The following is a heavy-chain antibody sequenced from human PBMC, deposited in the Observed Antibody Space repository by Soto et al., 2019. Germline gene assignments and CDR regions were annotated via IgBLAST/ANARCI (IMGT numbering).Heavy chain of an antibody. Sequence: QVQLVQSGAGVKKPGSSVKVSGKASGGTFSSYAISWVRQAPGQGLEWMGGIIPIFGTADYAQKVQGRVTITADESTSTAYMELSSLRSEATAVYYCACTVSNYYYYGMDVWGQGTTVTVSS. CDR2: IIPIFGTA. J-gene: IGHJ6*02. CDR1: GGTFSSYA. D-gene: IGHD2-8*01. CDR3: ACTVSNYYYYGMDV. V-gene: IGHV1-69*12.